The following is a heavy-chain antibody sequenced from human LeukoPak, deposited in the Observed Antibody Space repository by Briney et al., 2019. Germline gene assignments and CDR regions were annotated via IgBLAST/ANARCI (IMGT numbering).Heavy chain of an antibody. V-gene: IGHV3-30*02. CDR2: IRYDGSNK. CDR3: SSAVDIVVLTAAFDY. CDR1: GLTFSSYG. Sequence: GGSLRLPCAASGLTFSSYGMHWVRQAPGKGLKWVAFIRYDGSNKYYADSVKGRFTISRYNSKNTLYLRMNSLRVNDTAVDVYSSAVDIVVLTAAFDYWGQGTLVTVSS. D-gene: IGHD2-2*03. J-gene: IGHJ4*02.